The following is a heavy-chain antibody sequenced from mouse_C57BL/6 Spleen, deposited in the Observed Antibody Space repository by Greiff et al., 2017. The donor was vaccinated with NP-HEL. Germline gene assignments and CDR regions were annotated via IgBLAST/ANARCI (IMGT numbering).Heavy chain of an antibody. V-gene: IGHV1-80*01. CDR1: GYAFSSYW. J-gene: IGHJ3*01. CDR3: ARDEALYYDYEGGDFAY. D-gene: IGHD2-4*01. Sequence: VKLLESGAELVKPGASVKISCKASGYAFSSYWMNWVKQRPGKGLEWIGQIYPGDGDTNYNGKFKGKATLTADKSSSTAYMQLSSLTSEDSAVYFCARDEALYYDYEGGDFAYWGQGTLVTVSA. CDR2: IYPGDGDT.